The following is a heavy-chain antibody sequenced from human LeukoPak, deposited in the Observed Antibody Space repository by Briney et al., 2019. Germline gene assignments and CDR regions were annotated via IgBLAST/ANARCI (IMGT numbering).Heavy chain of an antibody. CDR1: GGTFSSYA. D-gene: IGHD3-22*01. Sequence: VASVKVSFKASGGTFSSYAISWVRQAPGQGLEWMGGIIPIFGTANYAQKFQGRVTITADESTSTAYMELSSLRSEDTAVYYCARGYYYDSSGYSFDYWGQGTLVTVSS. CDR2: IIPIFGTA. J-gene: IGHJ4*02. CDR3: ARGYYYDSSGYSFDY. V-gene: IGHV1-69*13.